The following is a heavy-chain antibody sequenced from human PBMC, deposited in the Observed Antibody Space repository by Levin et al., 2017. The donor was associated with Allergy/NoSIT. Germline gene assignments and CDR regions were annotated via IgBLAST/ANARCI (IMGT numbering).Heavy chain of an antibody. CDR1: GFTVSSNY. J-gene: IGHJ3*02. CDR2: IYSGGST. CDR3: ARDFPIGVDFWSGYYTGAFDI. Sequence: PGESLKISCAASGFTVSSNYMSWVRQAPGKGLEWVSVIYSGGSTYYADSVKGRFTISRDNSKNTLYLQMNSLRAEDTAVYYCARDFPIGVDFWSGYYTGAFDIWGQGTMVTVSS. V-gene: IGHV3-53*01. D-gene: IGHD3-3*01.